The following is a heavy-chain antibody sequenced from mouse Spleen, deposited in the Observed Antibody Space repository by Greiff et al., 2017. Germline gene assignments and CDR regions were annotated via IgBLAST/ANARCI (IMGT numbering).Heavy chain of an antibody. D-gene: IGHD2-14*01. V-gene: IGHV1-15*01. CDR3: TRDRYDLDY. CDR1: GYTFTDYE. CDR2: IDPETGGT. Sequence: QVQLQQSGAELVRPGASVTLSCKASGYTFTDYEMHWVKQTPVHGLEWIGAIDPETGGTAYNQKFKGKAILTADKSSSTAYMELRSLTSEDSAVYYCTRDRYDLDYWGQGTTLTVSS. J-gene: IGHJ2*01.